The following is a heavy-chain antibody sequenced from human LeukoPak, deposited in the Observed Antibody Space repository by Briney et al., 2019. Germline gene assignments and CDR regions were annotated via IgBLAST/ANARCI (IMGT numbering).Heavy chain of an antibody. Sequence: ASVKVTCMASGYTFTNYDINGVRQATGQGLEWMGWMNPNSGNTGYAQKFQGRVTITRNTSISTAYMELSSLRSEDTAVYYCARGGGDGYNFIPSSGQGTLVTVSS. V-gene: IGHV1-8*03. CDR1: GYTFTNYD. CDR3: ARGGGDGYNFIPS. D-gene: IGHD5-24*01. J-gene: IGHJ5*02. CDR2: MNPNSGNT.